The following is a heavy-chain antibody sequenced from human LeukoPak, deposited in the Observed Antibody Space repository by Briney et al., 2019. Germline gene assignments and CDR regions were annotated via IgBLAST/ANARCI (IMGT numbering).Heavy chain of an antibody. D-gene: IGHD3-9*01. CDR3: ASGYFDWLGYFDY. Sequence: GGSLRLSCAASGFTFSSYSMNWVRQAPGKGLEWVSSISSSISYIYYADSVKARFTISRDNAKNSLYLQMNSPTAEDTAVYSCASGYFDWLGYFDYWGQGTLVTVSS. V-gene: IGHV3-21*01. J-gene: IGHJ4*02. CDR1: GFTFSSYS. CDR2: ISSSISYI.